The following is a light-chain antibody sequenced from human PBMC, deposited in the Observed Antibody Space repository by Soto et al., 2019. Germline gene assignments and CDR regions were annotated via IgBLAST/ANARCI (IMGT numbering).Light chain of an antibody. Sequence: DIQMTQSPSSLSASIGERVTITCRASQSISNYLNWFQQKPGEAPKPLIYAASSLPSGVPSRFSGSGSGTDFTLTISSLQREDFATYYCQQSMSNLGTFGPGTKVDIK. CDR3: QQSMSNLGT. V-gene: IGKV1-39*01. CDR2: AAS. CDR1: QSISNY. J-gene: IGKJ3*01.